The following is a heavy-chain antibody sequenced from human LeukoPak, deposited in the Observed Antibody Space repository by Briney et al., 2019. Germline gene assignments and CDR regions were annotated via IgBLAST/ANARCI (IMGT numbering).Heavy chain of an antibody. CDR3: ATRTAATGPHFDS. V-gene: IGHV3-23*01. J-gene: IGHJ4*02. CDR2: IGGSGGNT. D-gene: IGHD1-14*01. Sequence: GGSLRPSCAAYGFTFSSYAMSWVRQASGKGLEWVSAIGGSGGNTYYADSVKGRFTISRDNSKNTFYLQINSLRPEDTAVYYCATRTAATGPHFDSWGQGTLVTVSS. CDR1: GFTFSSYA.